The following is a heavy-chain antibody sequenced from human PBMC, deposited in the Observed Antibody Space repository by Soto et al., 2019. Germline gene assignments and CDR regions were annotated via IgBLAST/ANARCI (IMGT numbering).Heavy chain of an antibody. Sequence: GGSLRLSCAASGFTFSSYGMHWVRQAPGKGLEWVAVISYDGSNKYYADSVKGRFTISRDNSKNTLYLQMNSLRAEDTAVYYCAKSEYSSSSPLDYYYGMDVWGQGTTVTVSS. J-gene: IGHJ6*02. D-gene: IGHD6-13*01. CDR2: ISYDGSNK. CDR1: GFTFSSYG. CDR3: AKSEYSSSSPLDYYYGMDV. V-gene: IGHV3-30*18.